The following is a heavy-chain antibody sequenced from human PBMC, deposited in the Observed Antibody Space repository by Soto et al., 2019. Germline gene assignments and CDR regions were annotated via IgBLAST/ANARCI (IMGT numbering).Heavy chain of an antibody. CDR3: ARGATVTTWFDP. V-gene: IGHV1-69*02. Sequence: QVQLAQSGAEVKKPGSSVKVSCKASGGTFSSYTISWVRQAPGQGLEWMGRIIPILGIANYAQKFQGRVTITADKSTSTAYMELRSLRSEDTAVYYCARGATVTTWFDPWGQGTLVTVSS. J-gene: IGHJ5*02. CDR2: IIPILGIA. D-gene: IGHD4-17*01. CDR1: GGTFSSYT.